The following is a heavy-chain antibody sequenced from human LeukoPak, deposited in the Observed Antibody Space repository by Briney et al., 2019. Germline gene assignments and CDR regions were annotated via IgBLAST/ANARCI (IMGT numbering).Heavy chain of an antibody. D-gene: IGHD6-19*01. J-gene: IGHJ4*02. V-gene: IGHV4-4*07. CDR3: ARDISVAGSFLLFDY. CDR2: IYTSGSS. CDR1: GGSISSYY. Sequence: SETLSLTCTVSGGSISSYYWSWIRQPAGKGLEWIGRIYTSGSSNSNPSPKSRVTMSADTSKNQFSLKLSSVTAADTAVYYCARDISVAGSFLLFDYWGQGTLVTVSS.